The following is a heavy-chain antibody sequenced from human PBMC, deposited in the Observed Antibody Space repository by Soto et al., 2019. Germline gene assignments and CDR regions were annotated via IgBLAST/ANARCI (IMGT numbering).Heavy chain of an antibody. V-gene: IGHV3-23*01. Sequence: PVGSLRLSCAVFGFTFNSRSSHGMSWVRQAPGKGPEWVSTISSDGANKHYAESVKGRFTISKDTSRNTVDLHMNSLGAEDTPMYFCVSWVSHHCDYWGQGTRVTVSS. CDR3: VSWVSHHCDY. CDR2: ISSDGANK. D-gene: IGHD2-8*01. CDR1: GFTFNSRSSHG. J-gene: IGHJ4*02.